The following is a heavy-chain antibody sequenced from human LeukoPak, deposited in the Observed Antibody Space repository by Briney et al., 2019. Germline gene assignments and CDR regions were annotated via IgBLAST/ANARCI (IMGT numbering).Heavy chain of an antibody. D-gene: IGHD3-22*01. CDR1: GFTFSNHG. CDR2: IWFDGSNK. J-gene: IGHJ1*01. V-gene: IGHV3-33*01. CDR3: ARYDYYDSSGYKIAEYFQH. Sequence: GGSLRLSCEASGFTFSNHGMHWVRQAPGKGLEWVAVIWFDGSNKYYADSVKGRFTISRDNSKYTLYLQMNSLRVEDTAVYYCARYDYYDSSGYKIAEYFQHWGQGTLVTVSS.